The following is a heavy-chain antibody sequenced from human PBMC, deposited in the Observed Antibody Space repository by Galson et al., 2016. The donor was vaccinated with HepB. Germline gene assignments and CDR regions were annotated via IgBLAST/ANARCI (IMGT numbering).Heavy chain of an antibody. D-gene: IGHD1-26*01. V-gene: IGHV3-30-3*01. CDR2: ISNDGNIK. J-gene: IGHJ4*02. CDR1: GFTFSSYA. CDR3: ARPFFGSYEFRSLDLY. Sequence: SLRLSCAASGFTFSSYAMYWVRQAPGKGLEWLAVISNDGNIKYYAESVKGRFTISRDNSKNTLFLHMNSRRTEDTALYYCARPFFGSYEFRSLDLYWGQGTLVTVSS.